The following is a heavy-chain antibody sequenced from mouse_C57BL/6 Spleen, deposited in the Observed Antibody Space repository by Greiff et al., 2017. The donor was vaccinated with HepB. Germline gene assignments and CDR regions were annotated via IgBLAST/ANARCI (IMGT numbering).Heavy chain of an antibody. D-gene: IGHD1-1*01. CDR1: GFTFSSYA. CDR2: ISSGGDYI. V-gene: IGHV5-9-1*02. CDR3: TRGNTVVASFAD. Sequence: EVNVVESGEGLVKPGGSLKLSCAASGFTFSSYAMSWVRQTPEKRLEWVAYISSGGDYIYYADTVKGRFTICRDNARNTLYLQMSSLKSEDIAMYYCTRGNTVVASFADWGQGTLVTVSA. J-gene: IGHJ3*01.